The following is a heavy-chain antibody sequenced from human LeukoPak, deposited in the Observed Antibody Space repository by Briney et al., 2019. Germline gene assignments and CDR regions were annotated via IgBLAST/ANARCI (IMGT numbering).Heavy chain of an antibody. CDR1: GGSISSYY. Sequence: RTSETLSLTCTVSGGSISSYYWSWIRQPPGKGLEWIWYIYYSGRTNYNPSLKSRVSISVDTSKNQFSLKLSYVTAADTAVYYCARVLPYGDYPRGAFDIWGQWTMVTVSS. CDR3: ARVLPYGDYPRGAFDI. CDR2: IYYSGRT. V-gene: IGHV4-59*01. D-gene: IGHD4-17*01. J-gene: IGHJ3*02.